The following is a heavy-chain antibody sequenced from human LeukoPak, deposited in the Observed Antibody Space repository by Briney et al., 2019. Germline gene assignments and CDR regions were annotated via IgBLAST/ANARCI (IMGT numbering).Heavy chain of an antibody. V-gene: IGHV4-59*01. J-gene: IGHJ6*02. CDR1: GGSISSYY. CDR3: ARDLSYYGMDV. D-gene: IGHD3-16*02. Sequence: SETLSLTCTVSGGSISSYYWSWIRQPPGKGLEWIGYIYYSGSTNYNPSLKGRVTISVDTSKNQFSLKLSSVTAADTAVYCCARDLSYYGMDVWGQGTTVTVSS. CDR2: IYYSGST.